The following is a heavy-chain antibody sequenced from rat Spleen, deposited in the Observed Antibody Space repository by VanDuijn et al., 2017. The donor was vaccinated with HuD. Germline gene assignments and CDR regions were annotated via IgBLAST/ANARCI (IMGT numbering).Heavy chain of an antibody. J-gene: IGHJ4*01. Sequence: EVQLQESGPGLVKPSQSLSLTCSVTGYSITSNYWGWIRKFPGNKMEWMGYISYSASTSYNPSLKSRISITRDTSKNQFFLQLNSVTPEDTATYYCARIGSYTGYYVMDAWGQGASVTVSS. CDR2: ISYSAST. CDR3: ARIGSYTGYYVMDA. CDR1: GYSITSNY. D-gene: IGHD1-2*01. V-gene: IGHV3-1*01.